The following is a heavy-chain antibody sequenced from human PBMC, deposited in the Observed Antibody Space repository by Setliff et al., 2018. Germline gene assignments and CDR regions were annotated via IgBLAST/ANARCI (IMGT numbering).Heavy chain of an antibody. CDR2: IKQDGSEK. CDR3: ARANSGYSYGYDY. J-gene: IGHJ4*02. V-gene: IGHV3-7*01. D-gene: IGHD5-18*01. CDR1: GFTFTSYW. Sequence: GSLRLSCEASGFTFTSYWMSWVRQAPGKGLEWVANIKQDGSEKYYVDSVKGRFAISRDNAKNSLYLQMNSLRAEDTAMYYCARANSGYSYGYDYWGQGTLVTVSS.